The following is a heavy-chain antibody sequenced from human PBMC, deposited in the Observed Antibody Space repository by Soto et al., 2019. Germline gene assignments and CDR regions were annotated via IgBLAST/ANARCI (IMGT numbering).Heavy chain of an antibody. J-gene: IGHJ5*02. Sequence: QLVESGGGLVQPGGSLRLSCVASGFSFDDFAMHWVRQAPWKGLEWISGITWNSVSTDYANSVKGRFTVSRDNAKNSLYLQMSSLTTEDTALYFCAKERVRFLDAWGQGTLVTVSS. CDR3: AKERVRFLDA. CDR2: ITWNSVST. CDR1: GFSFDDFA. D-gene: IGHD3-3*01. V-gene: IGHV3-9*01.